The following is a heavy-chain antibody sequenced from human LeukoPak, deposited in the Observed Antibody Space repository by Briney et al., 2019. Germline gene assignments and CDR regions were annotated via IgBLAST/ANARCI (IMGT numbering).Heavy chain of an antibody. J-gene: IGHJ4*02. V-gene: IGHV3-30*04. CDR2: ISYDGSNK. CDR1: GLTPSTYA. CDR3: ARDHYGFWSGFFY. D-gene: IGHD3-3*01. Sequence: GRSLRLSCAASGLTPSTYAMHWVRQAPGKGLEWVAVISYDGSNKYYADSVKGRFTISRDNSKNTLSLQMNSLRAEDTAVYYCARDHYGFWSGFFYWGQGTLVTVSS.